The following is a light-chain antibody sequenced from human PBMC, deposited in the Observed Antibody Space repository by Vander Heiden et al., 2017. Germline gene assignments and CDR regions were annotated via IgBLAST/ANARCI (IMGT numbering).Light chain of an antibody. CDR2: SDN. CDR3: AAWDDSLNGQWV. Sequence: QSILTQPPSASGTPGQRVAISCSGSSIGSYSVSWYQHLPGTAPTHLIYSDNQRPSGVPDRFSGSKSGTSASLAISGLQSEDEADYYCAAWDDSLNGQWVFGGGTKLTVL. V-gene: IGLV1-44*01. J-gene: IGLJ2*01. CDR1: SIGSYS.